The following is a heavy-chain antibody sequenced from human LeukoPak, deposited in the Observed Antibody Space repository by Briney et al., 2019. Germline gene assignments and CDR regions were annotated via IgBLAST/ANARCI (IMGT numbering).Heavy chain of an antibody. CDR3: AKAPVTTCSGAYCYPFDY. CDR2: ISVSGNT. V-gene: IGHV3-53*01. J-gene: IGHJ4*02. CDR1: GFTVSSNY. Sequence: GGSLRLSCAASGFTVSSNYMSWVRQAPGKGLEWVSAISVSGNTYHADSVKGRLTTSRDISKNTLYRQMNSLRAGDAAVYYCAKAPVTTCSGAYCYPFDYWSQGTLVTVSS. D-gene: IGHD2-15*01.